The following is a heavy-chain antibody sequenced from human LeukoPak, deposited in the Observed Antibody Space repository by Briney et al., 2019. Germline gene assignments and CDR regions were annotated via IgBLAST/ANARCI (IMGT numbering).Heavy chain of an antibody. CDR2: IYYSGST. CDR3: AREAYGGNVAIDI. V-gene: IGHV4-30-4*01. CDR1: GGSISSGDYY. J-gene: IGHJ3*02. Sequence: PSETLSLTCTVSGGSISSGDYYWSWLRHPPGKGLEWIGYIYYSGSTYYNPSLKIRVTISVDTSKNQFSLKLSSVTAADTAVYDCAREAYGGNVAIDIWGQGTMVTVSS. D-gene: IGHD4-23*01.